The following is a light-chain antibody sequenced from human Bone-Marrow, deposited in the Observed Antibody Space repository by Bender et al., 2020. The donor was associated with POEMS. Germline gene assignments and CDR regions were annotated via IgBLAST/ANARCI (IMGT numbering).Light chain of an antibody. J-gene: IGLJ1*01. Sequence: QSVLTQPPSASGTPGQRVTISCSGSYSNIGSNPVNWYHQVPGTAPKLLIYENNQRPSGVPARFSGSKSGTSASLAISGLQSEDEADYYCAAWDDSLNGYVFGTGTKVTVL. CDR1: YSNIGSNP. V-gene: IGLV1-44*01. CDR3: AAWDDSLNGYV. CDR2: ENN.